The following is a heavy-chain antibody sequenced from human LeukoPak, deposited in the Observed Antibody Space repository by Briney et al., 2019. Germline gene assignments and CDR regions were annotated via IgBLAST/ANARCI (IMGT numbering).Heavy chain of an antibody. CDR1: GFTFSSYW. V-gene: IGHV3-7*01. Sequence: PGGSLRLSCAASGFTFSSYWMSWVRQAPGKGLEWVANIKQDGSEKYYVDSVKGRFTISRDNAKNSLYLQMNSLRAEDTAVYYCARDVAYYDFWSGYYTGLENYYYYYYMDVGGKGTTVTVSS. CDR2: IKQDGSEK. D-gene: IGHD3-3*01. CDR3: ARDVAYYDFWSGYYTGLENYYYYYYMDV. J-gene: IGHJ6*03.